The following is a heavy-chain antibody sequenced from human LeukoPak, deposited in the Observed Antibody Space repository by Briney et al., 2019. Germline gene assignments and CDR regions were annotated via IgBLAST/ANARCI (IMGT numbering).Heavy chain of an antibody. Sequence: ASVKVSCKVSGYTLTELSMHWVRQAPGKGLEWMGGFDPGDGETIYAQKFQGRVTMTEDTSTDTAYMEPSSLRSEDTAVYYCATRFEPAPTHYYFDYWGQGTLVTVSS. J-gene: IGHJ4*02. CDR1: GYTLTELS. CDR2: FDPGDGET. V-gene: IGHV1-24*01. CDR3: ATRFEPAPTHYYFDY. D-gene: IGHD2-2*01.